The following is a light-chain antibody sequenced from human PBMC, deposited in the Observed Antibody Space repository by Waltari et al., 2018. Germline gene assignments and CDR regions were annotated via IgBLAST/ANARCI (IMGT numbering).Light chain of an antibody. J-gene: IGLJ2*01. CDR3: QVWDNNGGQVV. Sequence: SYVLTQPPSLSVAPGKTARITCAGSHIRSKSVHWYQQKPGQAPVGVMYENNDRPSGSPGRFSGANSGNTATLTSGRVEAGDEADYYCQVWDNNGGQVVFGGGTKLTVL. V-gene: IGLV3-21*04. CDR1: HIRSKS. CDR2: ENN.